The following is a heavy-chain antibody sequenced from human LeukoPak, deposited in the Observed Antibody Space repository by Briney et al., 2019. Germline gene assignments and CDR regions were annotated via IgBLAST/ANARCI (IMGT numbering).Heavy chain of an antibody. J-gene: IGHJ4*02. CDR1: GFTFSSYS. CDR3: ARAYVFSRGVNDY. Sequence: AGGSLRLSCAASGFTFSSYSMNWVRQAPGKGLEWVSSISSSSGYIYYADSVKGRFTISRDNAKNSLYLQMNSLRAEDTAVYYCARAYVFSRGVNDYWGQGTLVTVSS. D-gene: IGHD3-10*01. V-gene: IGHV3-21*01. CDR2: ISSSSGYI.